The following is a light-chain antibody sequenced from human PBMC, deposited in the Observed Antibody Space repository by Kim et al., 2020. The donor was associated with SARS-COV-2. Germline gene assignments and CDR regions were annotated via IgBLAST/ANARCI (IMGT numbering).Light chain of an antibody. J-gene: IGKJ1*01. V-gene: IGKV1-5*03. CDR3: QQYNSYPT. CDR1: QSISSW. CDR2: KAS. Sequence: SASVGGRVTITCRVSQSISSWLAWYQQKPGKAPKLLIYKASSLESGVPSRFSGSGSGTEFTLTISSLQPDDFATYCCQQYNSYPTFGQGTKVDIK.